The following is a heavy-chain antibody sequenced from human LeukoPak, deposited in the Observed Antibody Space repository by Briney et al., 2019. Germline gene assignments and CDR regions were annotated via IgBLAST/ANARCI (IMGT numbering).Heavy chain of an antibody. V-gene: IGHV3-21*04. D-gene: IGHD2-15*01. Sequence: GGSLRLSCTASGFTFSGYGMSWVRQAPGKGLEWVSSISSSGGSTYYADSVKGRFTISRDNAKNSLFLQMNSLRAEDTAVYYCARVLRYCSGGNCYSGGLGYMDVWGKGTTVTISS. CDR1: GFTFSGYG. J-gene: IGHJ6*03. CDR2: ISSSGGST. CDR3: ARVLRYCSGGNCYSGGLGYMDV.